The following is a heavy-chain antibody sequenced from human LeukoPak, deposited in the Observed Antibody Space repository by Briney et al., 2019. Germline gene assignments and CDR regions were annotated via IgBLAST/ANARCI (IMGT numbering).Heavy chain of an antibody. CDR3: ARPRDCSSTTCSGPFDY. CDR2: IDHLGRT. CDR1: GGSFRGYY. D-gene: IGHD2-2*01. V-gene: IGHV4-34*01. Sequence: SETLSLTCAVYGGSFRGYYWSWIRQAPGKGPEWIGEIDHLGRTNFNPSLKSRVTISLDTSKNQFSLKLSSVTAAYTAVYYCARPRDCSSTTCSGPFDYWGQGTLVTVSS. J-gene: IGHJ4*02.